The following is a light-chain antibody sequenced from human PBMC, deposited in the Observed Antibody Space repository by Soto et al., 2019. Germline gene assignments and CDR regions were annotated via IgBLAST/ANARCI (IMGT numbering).Light chain of an antibody. CDR3: QQYSNWPPAIT. Sequence: EIVLTQSPATLSVSPWERATLSCRATETISTNLAWFQRKPGQPPRLLIYGSSTRATGVPDRFSGSGSGTEFTLIISSLQSEDVALYYCQQYSNWPPAITFGQGTKVDIK. CDR2: GSS. CDR1: ETISTN. V-gene: IGKV3-15*01. J-gene: IGKJ1*01.